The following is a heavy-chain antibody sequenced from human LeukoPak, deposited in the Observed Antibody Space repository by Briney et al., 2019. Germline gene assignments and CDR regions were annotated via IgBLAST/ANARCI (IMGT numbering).Heavy chain of an antibody. V-gene: IGHV4-4*07. Sequence: SETLSLTCSVSGDSITYFYWSWIRQAAGKGLEWIGRFSSSGSTDYNASLKSRVTMSVDTSKNQFSLKLSSVTAADTAVYYCARERSSGYEGFDYWGQGTLVTVSS. CDR3: ARERSSGYEGFDY. D-gene: IGHD3-22*01. J-gene: IGHJ4*02. CDR2: FSSSGST. CDR1: GDSITYFY.